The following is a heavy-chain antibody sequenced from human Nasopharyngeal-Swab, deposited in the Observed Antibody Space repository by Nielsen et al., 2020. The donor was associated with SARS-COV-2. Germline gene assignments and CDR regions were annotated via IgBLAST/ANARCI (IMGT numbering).Heavy chain of an antibody. CDR3: ARFRRDGYNKPFDY. Sequence: GEPLKISCAASGFTFSSYSMNWVRQAPGKGLEWVSSISSSSSYIYYADSVKGRFTISRDNAKNSLYLQMNSLRAEDTAVYYCARFRRDGYNKPFDYWGQGTLVTVSS. V-gene: IGHV3-21*01. J-gene: IGHJ4*02. D-gene: IGHD5-24*01. CDR1: GFTFSSYS. CDR2: ISSSSSYI.